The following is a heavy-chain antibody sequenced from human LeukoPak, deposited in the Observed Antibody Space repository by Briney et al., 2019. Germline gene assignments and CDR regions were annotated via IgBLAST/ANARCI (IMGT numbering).Heavy chain of an antibody. D-gene: IGHD3-22*01. CDR1: GFTFSSYA. CDR3: ARVFYPGSSGYSGDY. Sequence: AGGSLRLSCAASGFTFSSYAMHWVRQAPGKGLEWVAVISYDGSNKYYADSMKGRFTISRDNSKNTLYLQMNSLRAEDMAVYYCARVFYPGSSGYSGDYWGQGTLVTVSS. CDR2: ISYDGSNK. J-gene: IGHJ4*02. V-gene: IGHV3-30*14.